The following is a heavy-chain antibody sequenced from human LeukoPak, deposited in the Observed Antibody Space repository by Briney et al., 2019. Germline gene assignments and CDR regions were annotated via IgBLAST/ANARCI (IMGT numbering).Heavy chain of an antibody. CDR1: GGSFSGYY. J-gene: IGHJ4*02. D-gene: IGHD6-6*01. V-gene: IGHV4-34*01. CDR2: INHSVST. Sequence: PSETLSLTCAVYGGSFSGYYWSWIRQPPGKGREWIGEINHSVSTNYNPSLKSRVTISVDTSKNQFSLKLSSVTAADTAVYYCARFGLNSSSEYYFDYWGQGTLVTVSS. CDR3: ARFGLNSSSEYYFDY.